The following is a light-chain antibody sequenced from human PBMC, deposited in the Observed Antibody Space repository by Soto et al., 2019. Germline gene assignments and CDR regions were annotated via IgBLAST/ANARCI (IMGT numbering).Light chain of an antibody. V-gene: IGLV2-14*01. CDR2: EVS. CDR1: SSDVGGYNY. Sequence: QSVLTQPASVSGSPGQSITISCTGTSSDVGGYNYVSWYQQHPGKAPKLMIYEVSNRPSGVSNRFSGSQSGNTASLTICGLQAEDEAAYYCSSYTGSSTVFGTGTKLAVL. J-gene: IGLJ1*01. CDR3: SSYTGSSTV.